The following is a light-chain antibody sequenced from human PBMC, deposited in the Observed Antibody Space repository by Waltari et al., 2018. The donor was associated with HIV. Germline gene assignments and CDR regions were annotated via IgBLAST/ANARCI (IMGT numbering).Light chain of an antibody. CDR1: HNINNY. J-gene: IGKJ2*01. Sequence: EVVMTQSPATLSVSPGGRATLSCRASHNINNYLARHQQKPSQAPRLLISGASTRVYGVPARFTGTGSGTEFTLTINSLQSEDSTVYYCQQYSDWPPYTFGRGTKLEIE. CDR2: GAS. CDR3: QQYSDWPPYT. V-gene: IGKV3-15*01.